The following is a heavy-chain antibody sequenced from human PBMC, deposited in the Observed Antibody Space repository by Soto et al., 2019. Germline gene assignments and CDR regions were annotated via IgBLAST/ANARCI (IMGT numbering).Heavy chain of an antibody. Sequence: GGSLRLSCAASGFTFSSYGMHWVRQAPGKGLEWVAVISYDGSNKYYADSVKGRFTISRDNSKNTLYLQMNSLRAEDTAVYYCAKDVVVGATPGLGDYYYYYGMDVWGQGTTVTVSS. CDR2: ISYDGSNK. CDR1: GFTFSSYG. J-gene: IGHJ6*02. D-gene: IGHD1-26*01. V-gene: IGHV3-30*18. CDR3: AKDVVVGATPGLGDYYYYYGMDV.